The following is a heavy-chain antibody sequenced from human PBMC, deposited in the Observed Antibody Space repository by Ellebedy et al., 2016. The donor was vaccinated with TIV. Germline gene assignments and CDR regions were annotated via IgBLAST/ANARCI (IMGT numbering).Heavy chain of an antibody. CDR3: ARGLYDFWSEANYRMDV. D-gene: IGHD3-3*01. CDR2: IKHRGST. CDR1: GDSFSHYY. Sequence: MPSETLSLTCAVYGDSFSHYYWNWIRQHPGKGLEWIGEIKHRGSTKYNPSLKSRVIISADTSKNQFALKLTSVTAADTAVYYCARGLYDFWSEANYRMDVWGQGTTVTVSS. V-gene: IGHV4-34*01. J-gene: IGHJ6*02.